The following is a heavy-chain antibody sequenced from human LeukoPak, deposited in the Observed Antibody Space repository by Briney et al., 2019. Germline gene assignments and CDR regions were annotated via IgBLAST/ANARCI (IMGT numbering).Heavy chain of an antibody. V-gene: IGHV3-30*02. Sequence: GGSLRLSCAASGFTFSSYGMHWVRQAPGKGLEWVAFIRYDGSNKYYADSVKGRFTISRDNAKNSLYLQMNSLRAEDTAVYYCARSLGYSYGDLEAFDIWGQGTMVTVSS. CDR1: GFTFSSYG. J-gene: IGHJ3*02. D-gene: IGHD5-18*01. CDR2: IRYDGSNK. CDR3: ARSLGYSYGDLEAFDI.